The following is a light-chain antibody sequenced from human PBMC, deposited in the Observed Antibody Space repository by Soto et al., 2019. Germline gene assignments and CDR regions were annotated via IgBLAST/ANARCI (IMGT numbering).Light chain of an antibody. J-gene: IGKJ1*01. CDR1: QSVRNL. CDR3: HQRSTWLWT. V-gene: IGKV3-11*01. CDR2: DAS. Sequence: EIVLTQSPATLPLSPGERATLFCRASQSVRNLLAWYQQKPGQAPRLLIYDASHRATGIPARFIGSGSGTDFTLTITTLEPEDFAVYYCHQRSTWLWTFGQGTKVDI.